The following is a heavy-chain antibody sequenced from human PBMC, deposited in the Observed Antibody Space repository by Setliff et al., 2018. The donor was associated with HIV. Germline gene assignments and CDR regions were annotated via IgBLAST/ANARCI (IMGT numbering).Heavy chain of an antibody. V-gene: IGHV3-33*01. CDR2: IHFDGTNK. CDR1: GFTFRSFG. Sequence: GGSLRLSCAASGFTFRSFGMHWVRQTPGKGLEWVALIHFDGTNKYYRDSVKGRFTISRDNAKNSLYLQMNSLRAEDTAVYFCARPTNIDTLYYGSQSFYMYYYGMDVWGQGTTVTVSS. D-gene: IGHD3-10*01. CDR3: ARPTNIDTLYYGSQSFYMYYYGMDV. J-gene: IGHJ6*02.